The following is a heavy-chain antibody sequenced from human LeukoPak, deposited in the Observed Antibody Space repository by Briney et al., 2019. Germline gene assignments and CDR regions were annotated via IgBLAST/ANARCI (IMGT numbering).Heavy chain of an antibody. CDR1: GYTFSVYY. V-gene: IGHV1-69-2*01. Sequence: ASVKVSCKASGYTFSVYYIHWVRQAPGKGLEWMGLVDPEDGGTVFAQKFQGRVTITADTSTDTAYIELNSLRSEDTAVYYCAKVSDFWSGYKYFQHWGQGTLVTVSS. D-gene: IGHD3-3*01. CDR3: AKVSDFWSGYKYFQH. CDR2: VDPEDGGT. J-gene: IGHJ1*01.